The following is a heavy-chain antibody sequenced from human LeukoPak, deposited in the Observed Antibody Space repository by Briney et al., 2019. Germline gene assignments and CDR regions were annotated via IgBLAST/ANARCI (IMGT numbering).Heavy chain of an antibody. CDR1: GGSFSGYY. J-gene: IGHJ5*02. CDR2: INHSGST. Sequence: PSETLSLTCAVYGGSFSGYYWSWIRQPPGKGLEWIGEINHSGSTNYNPSLKSRVTISVDTSKNQFSLKLSSVTAADTAVYYCARGGVTMTVVVRGNWFDPWGQGTLVTVSS. D-gene: IGHD3-22*01. V-gene: IGHV4-34*01. CDR3: ARGGVTMTVVVRGNWFDP.